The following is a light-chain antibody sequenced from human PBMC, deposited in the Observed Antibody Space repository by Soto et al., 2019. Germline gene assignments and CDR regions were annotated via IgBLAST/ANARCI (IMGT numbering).Light chain of an antibody. Sequence: EIVLTQSPGTLFLSPGERATLSCRASQSVRSNYLAWYQQKPGQAPRFLIYDASSRATGIPDRFSGSGSGTDFTFTISRLEPEDFAVYYCQQYGSSPLTFGGGTKVEIK. CDR2: DAS. CDR1: QSVRSNY. V-gene: IGKV3-20*01. J-gene: IGKJ4*01. CDR3: QQYGSSPLT.